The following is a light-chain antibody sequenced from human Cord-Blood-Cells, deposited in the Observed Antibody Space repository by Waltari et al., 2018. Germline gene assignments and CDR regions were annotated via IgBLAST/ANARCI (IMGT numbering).Light chain of an antibody. J-gene: IGKJ5*01. CDR3: QQFNNYPIT. CDR1: QGISSA. CDR2: DAS. Sequence: AIQLTQSPSSLSASVGDRVTISCRASQGISSALAWYQQKPEKAPKLLIYDASSLESGVPTRFSGSGSGKVFTLTISSLQPEDFATYCCQQFNNYPITFGQGTRLEIK. V-gene: IGKV1D-13*01.